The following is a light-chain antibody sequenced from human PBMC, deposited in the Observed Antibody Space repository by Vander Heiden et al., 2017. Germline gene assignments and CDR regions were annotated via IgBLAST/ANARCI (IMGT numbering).Light chain of an antibody. V-gene: IGLV1-44*01. CDR2: GGD. CDR3: AAWDDSLNGVV. J-gene: IGLJ2*01. Sequence: QSVLPQPPSTSGTPGQRVTISCSGSKSNIGSNALNWYQQLPVTAPKLLIYGGDQRPSGVPDRFSGSKSGTSAALAISGLQSEDEAHYYCAAWDDSLNGVVFGGGTKLTVL. CDR1: KSNIGSNA.